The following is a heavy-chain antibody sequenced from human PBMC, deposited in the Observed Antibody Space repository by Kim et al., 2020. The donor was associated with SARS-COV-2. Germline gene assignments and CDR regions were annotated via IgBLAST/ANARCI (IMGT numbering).Heavy chain of an antibody. CDR2: INSDGSST. CDR1: GFTFSRYC. J-gene: IGHJ2*01. Sequence: GGSLRLSCAASGFTFSRYCMHWVRQAPGKGLVWVSRINSDGSSTSYADSVKGRFTISRDNAKNTLYLQMNSLRAEDTAVYYCARASGPGSDWYFDLWGRGTLVTVSS. V-gene: IGHV3-74*01. CDR3: ARASGPGSDWYFDL.